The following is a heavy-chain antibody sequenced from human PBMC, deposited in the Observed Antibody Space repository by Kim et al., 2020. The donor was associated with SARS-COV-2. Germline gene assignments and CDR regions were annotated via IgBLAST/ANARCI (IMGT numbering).Heavy chain of an antibody. V-gene: IGHV4-4*09. Sequence: TNYNPSLKRRVTISLDTSKNQFSLKLSSVTAADTAVYYCARRSSSSRFDYWGQGSLVSVSS. CDR2: T. J-gene: IGHJ4*02. CDR3: ARRSSSSRFDY. D-gene: IGHD6-6*01.